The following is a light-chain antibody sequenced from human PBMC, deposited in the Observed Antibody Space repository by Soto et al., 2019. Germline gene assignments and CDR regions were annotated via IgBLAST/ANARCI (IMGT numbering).Light chain of an antibody. V-gene: IGKV3-15*01. J-gene: IGKJ5*01. CDR2: GAS. CDR1: PSGSSN. Sequence: IGMTPSPATLSVSPWQSSTLSSRHSPSGSSNLAWYRQKPGQAPRLLIYGASTRATGIPARFSGSGSGTEFTLTISSLQSEDFAVYYCQQYNNWPPITFGQGTRLEI. CDR3: QQYNNWPPIT.